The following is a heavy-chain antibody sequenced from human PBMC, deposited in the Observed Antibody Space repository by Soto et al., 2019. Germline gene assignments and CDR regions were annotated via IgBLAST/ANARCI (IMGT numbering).Heavy chain of an antibody. D-gene: IGHD6-13*01. CDR1: GYTFTGYY. CDR3: ARGIAGYYYYGMDV. J-gene: IGHJ6*02. CDR2: INPNSGGT. V-gene: IGHV1-2*04. Sequence: GASVKVSCKASGYTFTGYYMHCVRQAPGQGLEWMGWINPNSGGTNYAQKFQGWVTLTRDTSISTAYMELSRLRSDDTAVYYCARGIAGYYYYGMDVWGQGTTVTVSS.